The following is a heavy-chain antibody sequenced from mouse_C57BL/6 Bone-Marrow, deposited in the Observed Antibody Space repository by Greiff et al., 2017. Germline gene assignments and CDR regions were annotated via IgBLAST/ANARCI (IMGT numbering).Heavy chain of an antibody. J-gene: IGHJ1*03. CDR1: GYTFTGYW. Sequence: QVQLQQSGAELMKPGASVKLSCKATGYTFTGYWIEWVKQRPGHGLEWIGEILPGSGSTNYNEKFKGKATSTADTSSNTAYMQLSSLTTEDSAIYYCASGRYYGSSYRWYFDVWGTGTTVTVAS. V-gene: IGHV1-9*01. CDR3: ASGRYYGSSYRWYFDV. D-gene: IGHD1-1*01. CDR2: ILPGSGST.